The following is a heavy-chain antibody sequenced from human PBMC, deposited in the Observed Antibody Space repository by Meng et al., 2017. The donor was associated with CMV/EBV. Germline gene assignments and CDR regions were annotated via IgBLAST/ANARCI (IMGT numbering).Heavy chain of an antibody. CDR2: INTDGTNI. CDR3: ARDLSIAARPL. Sequence: GGSLRLSCAASGFSFSRYWMHWVRQAPGKGLEWVSRINTDGTNIYYADSVKGRFTISRDNAKNSLYLQMNSLRAEDTAVYYCARDLSIAARPLWGQGTLVTVSS. D-gene: IGHD6-6*01. J-gene: IGHJ4*02. CDR1: GFSFSRYW. V-gene: IGHV3-74*01.